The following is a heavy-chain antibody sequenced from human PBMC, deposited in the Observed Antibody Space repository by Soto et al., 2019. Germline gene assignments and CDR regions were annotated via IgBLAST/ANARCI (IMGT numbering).Heavy chain of an antibody. V-gene: IGHV1-18*01. CDR3: ARDRRRYSSSSSPVDY. J-gene: IGHJ4*02. D-gene: IGHD6-6*01. CDR2: ISAYNGNT. Sequence: ASVKVSCKASGYTFTSYGISWVRQAPGQGLEWMGWISAYNGNTNYAQKLQGRVTMTTDTSTSTAYMELRSLRSDDTAVYYCARDRRRYSSSSSPVDYWGQGTLVTVFS. CDR1: GYTFTSYG.